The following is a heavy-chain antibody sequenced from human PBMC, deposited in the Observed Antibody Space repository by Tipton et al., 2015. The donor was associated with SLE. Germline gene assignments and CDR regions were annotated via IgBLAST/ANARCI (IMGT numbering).Heavy chain of an antibody. J-gene: IGHJ6*02. CDR1: GGSISSGGYY. Sequence: TLSLTCTVSGGSISSGGYYWSWIRQHPGKGLEWIGYIYYSGSTYYNPSLKSRVTISVDTSKNQFYLKLNSVTAADTAVYYCARDPAARRGMDVWGQGTTVTVSS. CDR2: IYYSGST. D-gene: IGHD6-6*01. CDR3: ARDPAARRGMDV. V-gene: IGHV4-31*03.